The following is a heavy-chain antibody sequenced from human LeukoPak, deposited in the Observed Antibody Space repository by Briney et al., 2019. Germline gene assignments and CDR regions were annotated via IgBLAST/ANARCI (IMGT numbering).Heavy chain of an antibody. Sequence: GGSLRLSCAASGFTFSSYAMHWVRQAPGKGLEWVAVISYDGSNKYYADSVKGRFTISRDNSKNTLYLQMNSLRAEDTAVYYCARDSRVLRFLEWSIGGDFDYWGQGTLVTVSS. J-gene: IGHJ4*02. CDR1: GFTFSSYA. CDR2: ISYDGSNK. D-gene: IGHD3-3*01. CDR3: ARDSRVLRFLEWSIGGDFDY. V-gene: IGHV3-30*04.